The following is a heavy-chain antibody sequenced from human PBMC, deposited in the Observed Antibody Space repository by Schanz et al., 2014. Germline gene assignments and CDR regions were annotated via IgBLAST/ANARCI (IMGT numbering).Heavy chain of an antibody. J-gene: IGHJ4*02. CDR3: ARHCGGDCYPY. CDR2: ISYDGSNK. Sequence: VQVAESGGGLVQSGGSLRLSCAGYGFTFSSYAMHWVRQAPGKGLEWVAVISYDGSNKYYADSVKGRFTISRDNSKNTLYLQMNSLRAEDTAVYYCARHCGGDCYPYWGQGTLVTVSS. D-gene: IGHD2-21*01. V-gene: IGHV3-30*04. CDR1: GFTFSSYA.